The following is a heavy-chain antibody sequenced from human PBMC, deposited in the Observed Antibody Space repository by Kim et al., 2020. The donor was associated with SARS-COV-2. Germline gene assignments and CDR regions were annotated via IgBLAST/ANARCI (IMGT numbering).Heavy chain of an antibody. CDR2: ISSSSSYI. D-gene: IGHD6-13*01. V-gene: IGHV3-21*04. J-gene: IGHJ6*02. Sequence: GGSLRLSCAASGFTFSSYSMNWVRQAPGKGLEWVSSISSSSSYIYYADSVKGRFTISRDNAKNSLYLQMNSLRAEDTAVYYCARDSVAAAGFNKNYYYYGMDVWGQGTTVTVSS. CDR1: GFTFSSYS. CDR3: ARDSVAAAGFNKNYYYYGMDV.